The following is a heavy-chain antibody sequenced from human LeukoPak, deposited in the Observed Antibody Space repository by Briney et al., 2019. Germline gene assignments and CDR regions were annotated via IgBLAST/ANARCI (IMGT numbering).Heavy chain of an antibody. J-gene: IGHJ4*02. CDR1: GYTFTSYG. CDR3: ARDEYSYGYNDFDY. D-gene: IGHD5-18*01. V-gene: IGHV1-18*01. Sequence: ASVKVSCKASGYTFTSYGISWVRQAPGQGLEWMGWISAYNGNTNYAQKLQGRVTMTTDTSTSTAYMELRSLRSDDTAVYYCARDEYSYGYNDFDYWGQGTLVTVSS. CDR2: ISAYNGNT.